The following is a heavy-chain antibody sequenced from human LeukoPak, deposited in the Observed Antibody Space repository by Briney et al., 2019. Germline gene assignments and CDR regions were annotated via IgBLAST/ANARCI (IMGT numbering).Heavy chain of an antibody. J-gene: IGHJ4*02. CDR3: ARQGDSSGYYYFDY. V-gene: IGHV4-39*01. Sequence: ADTESLTCTVSGGSISSSSYYWGWIRQPPGKGLEWIGSIYYSGSTYYNPSLKSRVTISVDTSKNQFSLKLSSVTAADTAVYYCARQGDSSGYYYFDYWGQGTLVTV. D-gene: IGHD3-22*01. CDR1: GGSISSSSYY. CDR2: IYYSGST.